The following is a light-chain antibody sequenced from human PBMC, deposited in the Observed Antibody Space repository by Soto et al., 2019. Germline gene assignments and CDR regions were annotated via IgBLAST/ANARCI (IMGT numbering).Light chain of an antibody. CDR2: DVT. J-gene: IGLJ2*01. CDR1: SSDVGGYNY. V-gene: IGLV2-14*01. Sequence: QSALTQPASVSGSPGQSITISCTGTSSDVGGYNYVSWYQQYPGKAPKLIIYDVTNRPSGVSNRFSGSKSGNTASLTISGLQAEDEAEYYCSSYTGSSTPVVFGGGTKVTVL. CDR3: SSYTGSSTPVV.